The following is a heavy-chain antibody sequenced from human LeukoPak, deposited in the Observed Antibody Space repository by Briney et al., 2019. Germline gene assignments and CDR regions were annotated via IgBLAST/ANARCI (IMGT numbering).Heavy chain of an antibody. D-gene: IGHD2-2*03. V-gene: IGHV1-2*06. J-gene: IGHJ5*02. CDR2: INPNSGGT. CDR3: ARDLILGYCSSTSCSNWFDP. Sequence: ASVKVSCTASGYTFTVYSINWLRQAPGQGLEWMGRINPNSGGTNYAQKFQGRVTMTRDTPISTAYMELSRLRSDDTAVYYCARDLILGYCSSTSCSNWFDPWGQGTLVTVSS. CDR1: GYTFTVYS.